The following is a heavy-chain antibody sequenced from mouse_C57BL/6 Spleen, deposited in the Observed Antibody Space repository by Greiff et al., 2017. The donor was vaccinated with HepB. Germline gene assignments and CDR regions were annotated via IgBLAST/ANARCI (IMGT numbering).Heavy chain of an antibody. CDR1: GYTFTDYE. D-gene: IGHD1-1*01. CDR2: IDPETGGT. Sequence: QVHVKQSGAELVRPGASVTLSCKASGYTFTDYEMHWVKQTPVHGLEWIGAIDPETGGTAYNQKFKGKAILTADKSSSTAYMELRSLTSEDSAVYYCTRWSITTVDDWFAYWGQGTLVTVSA. J-gene: IGHJ3*01. CDR3: TRWSITTVDDWFAY. V-gene: IGHV1-15*01.